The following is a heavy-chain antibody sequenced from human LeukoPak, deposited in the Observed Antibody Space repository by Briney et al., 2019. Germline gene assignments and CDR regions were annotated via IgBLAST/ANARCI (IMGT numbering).Heavy chain of an antibody. CDR1: GFTFSSYV. V-gene: IGHV3-33*06. CDR3: AKGLGEVYYGMDV. D-gene: IGHD2-21*01. Sequence: PGTSLRLSCAASGFTFSSYVMHWVRQAPGKGLEWVAVIWYSGSSKYYADSVRGRFTVSRDNFNNTLYLQMTSLRTEDTAVYYCAKGLGEVYYGMDVWGQGTTVTVSS. J-gene: IGHJ6*02. CDR2: IWYSGSSK.